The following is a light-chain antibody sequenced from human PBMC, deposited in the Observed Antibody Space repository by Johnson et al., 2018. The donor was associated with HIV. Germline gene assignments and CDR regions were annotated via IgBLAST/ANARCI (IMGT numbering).Light chain of an antibody. J-gene: IGLJ1*01. Sequence: QPVLTQPPSVSAAPGQKVTISCSGSSSNIGNNYVSWYQHLPGTAPKLLIYDNNKRPSGIPDRFSGSKSGTSATLGITGLQTGDEADYYCGTWDSSLSAVFGTGTKVTVL. CDR3: GTWDSSLSAV. CDR1: SSNIGNNY. V-gene: IGLV1-51*01. CDR2: DNN.